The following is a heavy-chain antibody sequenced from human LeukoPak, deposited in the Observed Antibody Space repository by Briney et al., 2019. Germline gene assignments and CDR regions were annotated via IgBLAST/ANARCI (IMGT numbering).Heavy chain of an antibody. CDR1: GFTFGSYA. D-gene: IGHD5-18*01. CDR3: AKDSVDTAMVTDFDY. Sequence: GGSLRLSCAASGFTFGSYAMSWVRQAPGKGLEWVSAISGSGGSTYYADSVKGRFTISRDNSKNTLYLQMNSLRAEDTAVYYCAKDSVDTAMVTDFDYWGQGTLVTVSS. V-gene: IGHV3-23*01. J-gene: IGHJ4*02. CDR2: ISGSGGST.